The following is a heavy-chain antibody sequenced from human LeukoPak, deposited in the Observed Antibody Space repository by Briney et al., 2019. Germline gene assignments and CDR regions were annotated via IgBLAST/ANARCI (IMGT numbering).Heavy chain of an antibody. CDR3: ARAGTPWGFDI. CDR2: IKQDGSEK. J-gene: IGHJ3*02. CDR1: GFSSSSHW. D-gene: IGHD7-27*01. Sequence: GGSLRLSCAASGFSSSSHWMSWVRLPPGKGLEWVASIKQDGSEKYYVDSVKGRFTISRDNAKNSLYLQMSSLRAEDTAVYYCARAGTPWGFDIWGQGTMVTVSS. V-gene: IGHV3-7*04.